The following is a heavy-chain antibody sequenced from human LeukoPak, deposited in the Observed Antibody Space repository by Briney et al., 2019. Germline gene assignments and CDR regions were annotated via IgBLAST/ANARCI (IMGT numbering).Heavy chain of an antibody. D-gene: IGHD2-15*01. CDR2: ISSSSSYI. V-gene: IGHV3-21*01. CDR1: GFTFSSYS. Sequence: GGSLRLSCAASGFTFSSYSMNWVRQAPGKGLEWVSAISSSSSYIYYADSVKGRFTTSRDNAKNSLYLQMNSLRAEDTAVYYCARGGIVVVVAADYCYMDVWGKGTTVTVSS. J-gene: IGHJ6*03. CDR3: ARGGIVVVVAADYCYMDV.